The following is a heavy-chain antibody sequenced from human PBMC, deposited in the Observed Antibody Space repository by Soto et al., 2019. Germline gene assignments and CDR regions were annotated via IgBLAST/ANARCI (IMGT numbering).Heavy chain of an antibody. CDR2: IYYSGNT. D-gene: IGHD2-2*01. Sequence: LSLTCTVSGGSISIVGSYWGWIRQPPGKGLEWIGYIYYSGNTYFNPSLKSRVTLSVDTSKNQFSLNLSSVTAADTAVYYCVRYCSTTKCPFDYWGQGPLVTVSS. J-gene: IGHJ4*02. V-gene: IGHV4-30-4*01. CDR1: GGSISIVGSY. CDR3: VRYCSTTKCPFDY.